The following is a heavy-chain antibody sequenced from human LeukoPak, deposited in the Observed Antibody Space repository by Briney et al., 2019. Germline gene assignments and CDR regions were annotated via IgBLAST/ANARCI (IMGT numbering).Heavy chain of an antibody. Sequence: ASVEVSCKASGYTFTSYDINWVRQATGQGLEWMGWMNPNSGNTGYAQKFQGRVTITRNTSISTAYMELSSLRSEDTAVYYCARVGAWARGVQLWLRRASWFDPWGQGTLVTVSS. V-gene: IGHV1-8*03. CDR1: GYTFTSYD. D-gene: IGHD5-18*01. J-gene: IGHJ5*02. CDR2: MNPNSGNT. CDR3: ARVGAWARGVQLWLRRASWFDP.